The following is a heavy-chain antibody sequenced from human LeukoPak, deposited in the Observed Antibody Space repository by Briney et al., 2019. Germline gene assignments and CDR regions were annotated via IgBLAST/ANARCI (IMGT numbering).Heavy chain of an antibody. Sequence: ASVKVACKASGGTFSSYAISWVRQAPGQGLEWMGGIIPIFGTANYAQKCQGRVTITADESTSTAYMELSSLRSEDTAVYYCGRGRLSQKGFDPWGQGTLVTVSS. J-gene: IGHJ5*02. V-gene: IGHV1-69*13. CDR3: GRGRLSQKGFDP. CDR2: IIPIFGTA. CDR1: GGTFSSYA.